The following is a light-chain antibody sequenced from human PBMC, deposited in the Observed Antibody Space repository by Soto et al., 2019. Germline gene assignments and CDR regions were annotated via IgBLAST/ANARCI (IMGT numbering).Light chain of an antibody. CDR3: QYYDSSLSGSV. V-gene: IGLV1-40*01. CDR1: SSNIGAGYY. CDR2: SNN. Sequence: QSVLTQPPSVSGAPGQRVTISCTGSSSNIGAGYYVHWYQQLPGTAPKLLIYSNNNRPSGVPDRFSGSKSGTSASLAITGLQAEDEADYYCQYYDSSLSGSVFGGGTKLPVL. J-gene: IGLJ3*02.